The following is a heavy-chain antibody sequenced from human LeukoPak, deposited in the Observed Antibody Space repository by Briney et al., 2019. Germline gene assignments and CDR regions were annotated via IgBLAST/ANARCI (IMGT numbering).Heavy chain of an antibody. CDR3: ARDFLGRTNGGSNYFGMDV. V-gene: IGHV1-2*04. D-gene: IGHD2-8*01. CDR2: INLHTGGA. Sequence: GASVKVSCKSSGYTFTDYFLHWVRQAPGQGLEWMGCINLHTGGAHYAQKFQDWVSLTRDTSIVTAFMELSSLRSDATAIYYCARDFLGRTNGGSNYFGMDVWGQGTTVTVSS. J-gene: IGHJ6*02. CDR1: GYTFTDYF.